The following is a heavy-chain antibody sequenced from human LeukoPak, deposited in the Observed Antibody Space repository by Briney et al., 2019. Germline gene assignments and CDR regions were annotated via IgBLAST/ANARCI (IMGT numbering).Heavy chain of an antibody. CDR2: ISSSGSTI. D-gene: IGHD1-1*01. Sequence: PGGSLRLSCAASGFTFSSYEMNWVRQAPGKGLEWVSYISSSGSTIYYADSVKGRFTISRDNAKNSLYLQMNSLRAEDTAVYYCAGGAWVQNFDYWGQGTLVTVSS. CDR1: GFTFSSYE. V-gene: IGHV3-48*03. J-gene: IGHJ4*02. CDR3: AGGAWVQNFDY.